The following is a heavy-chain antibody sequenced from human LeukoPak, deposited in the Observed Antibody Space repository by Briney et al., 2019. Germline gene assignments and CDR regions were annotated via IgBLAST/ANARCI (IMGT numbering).Heavy chain of an antibody. D-gene: IGHD2-15*01. CDR1: GFTFSSYA. V-gene: IGHV3-23*01. J-gene: IGHJ4*02. CDR2: ISGSGANT. Sequence: GGSLRLSCAASGFTFSSYAMNWVRQAPGKGLEWVSVISGSGANTNYADSVKGRFTISRDNSKNTLYLQMNSLRAEDTAVHYCAKVPYCSGGNCYSYFDYWGQGTLVTVSS. CDR3: AKVPYCSGGNCYSYFDY.